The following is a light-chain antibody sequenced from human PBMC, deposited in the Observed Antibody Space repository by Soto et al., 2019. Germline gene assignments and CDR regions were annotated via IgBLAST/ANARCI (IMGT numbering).Light chain of an antibody. Sequence: NQMTQSPSTLSASVGDRVTITCRASQRISSWLAWYQQKPGNAPKLLIYKASSLESGVPSRFSGSGSGTEFTLIISSLQPDDFATYYCQQYNSYSPWTFGQGTKVEIK. CDR3: QQYNSYSPWT. CDR2: KAS. J-gene: IGKJ1*01. V-gene: IGKV1-5*03. CDR1: QRISSW.